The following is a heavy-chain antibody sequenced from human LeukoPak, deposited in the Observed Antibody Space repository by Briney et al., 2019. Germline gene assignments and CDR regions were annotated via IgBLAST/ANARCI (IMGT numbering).Heavy chain of an antibody. Sequence: SETLSLTCTVSGGSISSSSYYWGWIRQPPGKGLEWIGYIYYSGSTYYTPSLKSRLTISEDTSKNQFSLKLSSVTAADTAVYYCARVGSSWYKFDSWGQGTLVTISS. D-gene: IGHD6-13*01. CDR3: ARVGSSWYKFDS. CDR1: GGSISSSSYY. CDR2: IYYSGST. J-gene: IGHJ4*02. V-gene: IGHV4-39*07.